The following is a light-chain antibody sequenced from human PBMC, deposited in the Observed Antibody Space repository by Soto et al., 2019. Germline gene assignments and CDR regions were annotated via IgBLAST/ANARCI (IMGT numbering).Light chain of an antibody. Sequence: QSALTQPASVSASPGQSITISCTGTSSDIGAYNYISWDQQHPGKAPKLMIYEVTNRPSGISNRFSGSRSGNTASLSISGLQAEDEADYYCSSFSSAIAFVFGTGTKVTVL. CDR3: SSFSSAIAFV. V-gene: IGLV2-14*01. J-gene: IGLJ1*01. CDR1: SSDIGAYNY. CDR2: EVT.